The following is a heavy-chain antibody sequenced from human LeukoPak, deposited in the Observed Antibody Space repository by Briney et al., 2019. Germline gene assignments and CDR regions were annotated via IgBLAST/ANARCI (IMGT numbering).Heavy chain of an antibody. CDR3: AKDWASGNYFDY. CDR1: GFTFSSYA. Sequence: GGSLRLSCAASGFTFSSYAMHWVRQAPGKGLEWVAVISYDGSNKYYADSVKGRFTISRDNSKNTLYLQMNSLRVEDTAVYYCAKDWASGNYFDYWGQGTLVTVSS. V-gene: IGHV3-30*07. CDR2: ISYDGSNK. D-gene: IGHD1-14*01. J-gene: IGHJ4*02.